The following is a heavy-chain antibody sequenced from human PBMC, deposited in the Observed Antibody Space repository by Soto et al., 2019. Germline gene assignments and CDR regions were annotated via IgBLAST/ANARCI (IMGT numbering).Heavy chain of an antibody. CDR3: ARDLKMAVTTYVY. Sequence: PGGSLRLSCAASGFTFSSYSMNWVRQAPGKGLEWVSYISSSSSTIYYADSVKGRFTISRDNAKNSLYLQMNSLRAEDTAVYYCARDLKMAVTTYVYWGQGTLVTVSS. J-gene: IGHJ4*02. CDR2: ISSSSSTI. D-gene: IGHD4-4*01. V-gene: IGHV3-48*01. CDR1: GFTFSSYS.